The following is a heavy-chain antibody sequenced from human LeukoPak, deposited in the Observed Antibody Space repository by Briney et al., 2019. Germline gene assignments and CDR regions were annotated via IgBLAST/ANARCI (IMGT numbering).Heavy chain of an antibody. CDR1: GIPFVDAW. D-gene: IGHD4-17*01. Sequence: AGGSLRPSCVLSGIPFVDAWMSWVRQAPGKGLEWIGRITKDGTTDYAAPVKGRFTISRDNSKNTFYLLMNSLKIEDTAVYYCTWMTTVPTVDFWGRGTLVTVSS. CDR2: ITKDGTT. V-gene: IGHV3-15*01. CDR3: TWMTTVPTVDF. J-gene: IGHJ4*02.